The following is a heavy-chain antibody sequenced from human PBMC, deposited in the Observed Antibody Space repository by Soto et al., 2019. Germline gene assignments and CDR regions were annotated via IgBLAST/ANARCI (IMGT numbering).Heavy chain of an antibody. CDR1: GYTFTSYA. CDR3: ARDWGWLQGGFDY. CDR2: INAGNGNT. D-gene: IGHD3-9*01. V-gene: IGHV1-3*05. J-gene: IGHJ4*02. Sequence: QVQLVQSGAEEKKPGASVKVSCKASGYTFTSYAMHWVRQAPGQRLEWMGWINAGNGNTKYSQKFQGRVTITRDTSASTAYMELSSLRSEDTAVYYCARDWGWLQGGFDYWGQGTLVTVSS.